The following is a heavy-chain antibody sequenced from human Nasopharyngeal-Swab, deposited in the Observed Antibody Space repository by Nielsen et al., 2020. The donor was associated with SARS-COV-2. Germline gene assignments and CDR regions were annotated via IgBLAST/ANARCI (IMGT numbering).Heavy chain of an antibody. CDR2: INAGNGNT. D-gene: IGHD3-10*01. J-gene: IGHJ3*02. CDR3: ARDPRGDDAFDI. CDR1: GYTFTSYA. V-gene: IGHV1-3*01. Sequence: ASVKVSCKASGYTFTSYAMHWVRQAPGQRLEWMGWINAGNGNTKYSQKFQGRVTITRDTSASTAYMELSSLRSEDTAVYYCARDPRGDDAFDIWGQGTMDTVSS.